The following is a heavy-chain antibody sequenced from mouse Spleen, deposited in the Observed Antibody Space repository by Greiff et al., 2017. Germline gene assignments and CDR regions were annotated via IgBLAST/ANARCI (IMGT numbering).Heavy chain of an antibody. CDR1: GFTFSSYA. CDR3: AKLTGNAMDY. CDR2: ISDGGSYT. J-gene: IGHJ4*01. Sequence: EVKLVESGGGLVKPGGSLKLSCAASGFTFSSYAMSWVRQTPEKRLEWVATISDGGSYTYYPDNVKGRFTISRDNAKNNLYLQMSHLKSEDTAMYYCAKLTGNAMDYWGQGTSVTVSS. D-gene: IGHD4-1*01. V-gene: IGHV5-4*03.